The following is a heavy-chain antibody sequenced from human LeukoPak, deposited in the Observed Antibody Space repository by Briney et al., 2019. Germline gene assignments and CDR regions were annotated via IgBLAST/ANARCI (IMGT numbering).Heavy chain of an antibody. J-gene: IGHJ6*04. CDR1: GYTFTSYG. CDR3: AAGLGYCSSTSCPEDV. CDR2: ISAYNGNT. Sequence: ASVKVSCKASGYTFTSYGISWVRQAPGQGLEWMGWISAYNGNTNYAQKFQGRVTITADESTSTAYMELSSLRSEDTAVYYCAAGLGYCSSTSCPEDVWGKGTTVTVSS. D-gene: IGHD2-2*01. V-gene: IGHV1-18*01.